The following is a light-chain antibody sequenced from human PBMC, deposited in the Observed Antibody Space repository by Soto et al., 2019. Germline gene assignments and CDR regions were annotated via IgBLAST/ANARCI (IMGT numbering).Light chain of an antibody. V-gene: IGLV2-23*01. CDR1: SSDIGSYRL. J-gene: IGLJ3*02. CDR3: CSYAGSSNWV. Sequence: QSVLTQPASVSGSLGQSITISCTGTSSDIGSYRLVSWYRQHPGKAPKLMIYEDTKRPSGVSNRFSGSKSGNTASLTISGLQAEDEADYYCCSYAGSSNWVFGGGTKLTVL. CDR2: EDT.